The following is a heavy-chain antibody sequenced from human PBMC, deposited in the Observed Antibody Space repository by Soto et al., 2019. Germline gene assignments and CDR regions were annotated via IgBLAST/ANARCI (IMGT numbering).Heavy chain of an antibody. V-gene: IGHV1-69*06. Sequence: QVQLVQSGAEVKKPGSSVKVSCKASGGTFSSYAISWVRQAPGQGLEWMGGIIPIFGTANYAQKFQGRVTITADKSTSTAYMELSSPRSEDTAVYYCARDCEWSGRGYNWFDPWGQGTLVTVSS. CDR1: GGTFSSYA. CDR3: ARDCEWSGRGYNWFDP. J-gene: IGHJ5*02. D-gene: IGHD3-3*01. CDR2: IIPIFGTA.